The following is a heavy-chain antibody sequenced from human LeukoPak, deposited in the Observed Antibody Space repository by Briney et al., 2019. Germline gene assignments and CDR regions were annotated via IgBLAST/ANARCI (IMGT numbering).Heavy chain of an antibody. CDR1: GGSISSSSYY. CDR2: IYYSGST. Sequence: SETLSLTCTVSGGSISSSSYYWGWIRQPPGKGLEWIGSIYYSGSTYYNPSLKSRVTISVDTSKNQFSLKLSSVTAADTAVYYCATSVDQLPPRSEWYFDLWGRGTLVTVSS. J-gene: IGHJ2*01. CDR3: ATSVDQLPPRSEWYFDL. V-gene: IGHV4-39*07. D-gene: IGHD2-2*01.